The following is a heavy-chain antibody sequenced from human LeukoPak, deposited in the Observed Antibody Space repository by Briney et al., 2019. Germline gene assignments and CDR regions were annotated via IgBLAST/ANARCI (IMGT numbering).Heavy chain of an antibody. CDR2: ISGNGGST. V-gene: IGHV3-64*01. Sequence: GGSLRLSCAASGFTFSDYAIHWVRQCPGKGLEYVSTISGNGGSTFYANSVKGRFTISRDNSKNTLYLQMGSLRAEDMAVYYCARDGRGYCTNGVCYNFDYWGQGTLVTVSS. CDR1: GFTFSDYA. D-gene: IGHD2-8*01. CDR3: ARDGRGYCTNGVCYNFDY. J-gene: IGHJ4*02.